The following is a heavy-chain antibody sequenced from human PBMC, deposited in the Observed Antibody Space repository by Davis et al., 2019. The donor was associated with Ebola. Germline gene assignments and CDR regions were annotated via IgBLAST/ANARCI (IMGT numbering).Heavy chain of an antibody. D-gene: IGHD4-17*01. CDR1: GFTVSSNY. CDR2: IYSGGSI. CDR3: ARDLRATVTPTYYYYGMDV. J-gene: IGHJ6*02. Sequence: GESLKISCAASGFTVSSNYMSWVRQAPGKGLEWVSVIYSGGSIYYADSVKGRFTISRDNAKNSLYLQMNSLRAEDTAVYYCARDLRATVTPTYYYYGMDVWGQGTTVTVSS. V-gene: IGHV3-53*01.